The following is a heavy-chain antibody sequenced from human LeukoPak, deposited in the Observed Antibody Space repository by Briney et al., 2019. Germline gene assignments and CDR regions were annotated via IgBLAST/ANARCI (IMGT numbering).Heavy chain of an antibody. D-gene: IGHD4-17*01. Sequence: GGTLRLSCAASGFTFSNAWMSWVRQAPGKGLEWVGHIKSKTNGGTTDSAASVKGRFTISRDDSKNTLFLQMSSLKTEDTGVYYCIPDVDLTSNDYGFHLDYWGQGTLVTVSS. CDR1: GFTFSNAW. CDR3: IPDVDLTSNDYGFHLDY. CDR2: IKSKTNGGTT. J-gene: IGHJ4*02. V-gene: IGHV3-15*01.